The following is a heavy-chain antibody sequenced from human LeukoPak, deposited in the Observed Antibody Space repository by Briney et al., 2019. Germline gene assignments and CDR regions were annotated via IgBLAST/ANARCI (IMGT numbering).Heavy chain of an antibody. CDR2: IIPIYGIA. D-gene: IGHD5-18*01. Sequence: SVKVSCKASGGTFSNSAISWVRQAPGQGLEWVGRIIPIYGIANHAPKFQGRVTITADKSTSTAYMVLSSLSSEDTAMYFCARDTQDTAIVPGYWGQGTLITVSS. CDR1: GGTFSNSA. J-gene: IGHJ4*02. CDR3: ARDTQDTAIVPGY. V-gene: IGHV1-69*04.